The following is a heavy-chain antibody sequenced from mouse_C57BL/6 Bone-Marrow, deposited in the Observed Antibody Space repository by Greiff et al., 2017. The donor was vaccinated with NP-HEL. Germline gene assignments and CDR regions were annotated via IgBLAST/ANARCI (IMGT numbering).Heavy chain of an antibody. D-gene: IGHD1-1*02. CDR1: GFSLSTFGLG. V-gene: IGHV8-8*01. Sequence: QVTLKVSGPGILQPSQTLSLTCSFSGFSLSTFGLGVGWIRQPSGKGLEWLAHIWWDDDKLYTSALKCRLTISKDTSKNQVFLKFANVDTADTATYDCARIGYGYYAMDYWGQGTSVTVSS. CDR2: IWWDDDK. CDR3: ARIGYGYYAMDY. J-gene: IGHJ4*01.